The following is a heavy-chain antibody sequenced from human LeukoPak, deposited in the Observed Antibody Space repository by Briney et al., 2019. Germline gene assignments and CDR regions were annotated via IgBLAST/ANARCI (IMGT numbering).Heavy chain of an antibody. CDR1: GLTFSDYY. CDR2: ISSSGSTI. V-gene: IGHV3-11*01. CDR3: ARVSVVTAIRDYNWFDP. Sequence: GGSLRLSCAASGLTFSDYYMSWIRQAPGKGLEWVSYISSSGSTIYYADSVKGRFTISRDNAKNSLYLQMNSLRAEDTAVYYCARVSVVTAIRDYNWFDPWGQGTLVTVSS. D-gene: IGHD2-21*02. J-gene: IGHJ5*02.